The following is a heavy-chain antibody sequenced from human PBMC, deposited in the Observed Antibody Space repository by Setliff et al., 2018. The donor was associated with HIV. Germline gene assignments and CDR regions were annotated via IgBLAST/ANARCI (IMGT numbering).Heavy chain of an antibody. D-gene: IGHD5-18*01. V-gene: IGHV3-74*01. CDR1: GFTFSNYW. CDR3: ARGYSYGYRIDY. J-gene: IGHJ4*02. Sequence: PGGSLRLSCAASGFTFSNYWMHWVRQAPGKGLVWVSRVNSDGTNTTYADSVKGRFTIPRDNAKKTLFLQMDSLKGEDTAVYYCARGYSYGYRIDYWGQGTLVTVSS. CDR2: VNSDGTNT.